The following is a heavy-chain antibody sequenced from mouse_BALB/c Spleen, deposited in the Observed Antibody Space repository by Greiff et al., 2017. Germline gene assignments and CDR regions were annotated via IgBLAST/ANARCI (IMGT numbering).Heavy chain of an antibody. CDR3: TLGRGAMDY. D-gene: IGHD3-1*01. Sequence: QVQLQQPGAELVRPGASVKLSCKASGYTFTSYWINWVKQRPGQGLEWIGNIYPSDSYTNYNQKFKDKATLTVDKSSSTAYMQLSSPTSEDSAVYYCTLGRGAMDYWGQGTSVTVSS. J-gene: IGHJ4*01. CDR2: IYPSDSYT. CDR1: GYTFTSYW. V-gene: IGHV1-69*02.